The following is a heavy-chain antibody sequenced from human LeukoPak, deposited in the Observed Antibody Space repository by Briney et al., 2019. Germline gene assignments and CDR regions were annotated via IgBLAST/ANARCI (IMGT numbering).Heavy chain of an antibody. D-gene: IGHD2/OR15-2a*01. CDR3: ARGEYSLFDY. CDR1: GGSISGGSYY. CDR2: IYYSGST. Sequence: PSETLSLTCTVSGGSISGGSYYWSWIRQPRGKGLEWIGYIYYSGSTKYNLSLKSRVTISVDTSKNQLSLKLSSVTAADTAVYYCARGEYSLFDYWGQGTLVTVSS. V-gene: IGHV4-61*01. J-gene: IGHJ4*02.